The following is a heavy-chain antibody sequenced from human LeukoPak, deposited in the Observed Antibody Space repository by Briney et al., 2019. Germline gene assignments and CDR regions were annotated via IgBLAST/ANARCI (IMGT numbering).Heavy chain of an antibody. CDR1: GGSISSGGYY. V-gene: IGHV4-30-2*01. CDR3: ATTALYCSSTSCYMGGWFDP. Sequence: SETLSLTCTVSGGSISSGGYYWSWIRQPPGKGLEWIGYIYHSGSTYYNPSLKSRVTISVDRSKNQFSLKLSSVTAADTAVYYCATTALYCSSTSCYMGGWFDPWGQGTLVTVSS. D-gene: IGHD2-2*02. CDR2: IYHSGST. J-gene: IGHJ5*02.